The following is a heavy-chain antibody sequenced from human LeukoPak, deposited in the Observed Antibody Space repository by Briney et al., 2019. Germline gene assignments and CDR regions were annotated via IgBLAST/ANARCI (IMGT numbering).Heavy chain of an antibody. D-gene: IGHD6-13*01. J-gene: IGHJ6*03. CDR2: IFTSGST. CDR1: GYSISSGFY. V-gene: IGHV4-38-2*02. CDR3: ARVRGSSWNRDYYYHYMDV. Sequence: SETLSLTCSVSGYSISSGFYWGWIRQPPGKGLEWIGRIFTSGSTDYNPSLKSRVTMSVDTSKNQFSLKLTSVTAADTAVYYCARVRGSSWNRDYYYHYMDVWGKGTTVTISS.